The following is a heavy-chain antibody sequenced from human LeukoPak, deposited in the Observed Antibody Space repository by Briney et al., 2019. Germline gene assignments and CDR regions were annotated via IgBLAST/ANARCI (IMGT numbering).Heavy chain of an antibody. V-gene: IGHV4-31*03. Sequence: SETLSLTCTVSRGSISSTSYYWGWVRQPPGKGLEWIGYIYYSGSTYYNPSLKSRVTISVDTSKNQFSLKLSSVTAADTAVYYCARVIAAADSVNWFDPWGQGTLVTVSS. CDR3: ARVIAAADSVNWFDP. CDR2: IYYSGST. D-gene: IGHD6-13*01. J-gene: IGHJ5*02. CDR1: RGSISSTSYY.